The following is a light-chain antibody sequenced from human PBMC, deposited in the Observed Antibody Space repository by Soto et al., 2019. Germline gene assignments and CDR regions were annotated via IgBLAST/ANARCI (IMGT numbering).Light chain of an antibody. CDR3: QQSFSTLYT. CDR2: ATS. V-gene: IGKV1-39*01. J-gene: IGKJ2*01. CDR1: HNISTF. Sequence: DIQMTQSPSSLSAFVGDGVTITCRASHNISTFLHWYQQKPGEAPRFIIYATSNLQHGVPSRFSGSGSGTDFTLTISSLQPEDLATYYCQQSFSTLYTFGQGTKLEMK.